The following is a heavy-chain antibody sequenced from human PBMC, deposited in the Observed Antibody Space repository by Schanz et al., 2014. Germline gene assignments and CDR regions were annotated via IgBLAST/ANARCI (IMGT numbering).Heavy chain of an antibody. CDR2: INPSGGGT. D-gene: IGHD5-18*01. Sequence: QVQLVQSGAEVKKPGASVKVSCKASGYTFVSYSMHWVRQAPGQGLEWMGIINPSGGGTSYALRFQDRVTVTRDTSRSTVYMELRSLRSDDTALYYCTRGGYSYALSAFDIWGQGTMVTVAS. J-gene: IGHJ3*02. V-gene: IGHV1-46*01. CDR3: TRGGYSYALSAFDI. CDR1: GYTFVSYS.